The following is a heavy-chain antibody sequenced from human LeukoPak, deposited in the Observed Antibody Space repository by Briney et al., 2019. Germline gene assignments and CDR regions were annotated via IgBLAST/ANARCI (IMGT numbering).Heavy chain of an antibody. CDR3: GRQGYTASYYFLDF. D-gene: IGHD1-26*01. J-gene: IGHJ4*02. V-gene: IGHV4-4*07. CDR2: IYTTGAT. CDR1: SGSINSYY. Sequence: SETLSLTCTVSSGSINSYYWGWVRQPPGKGLEWIGRIYTTGATQYNPSLKSRVTISIDTSTNQFSLNLRSMTAADTAVYYRGRQGYTASYYFLDFWSQGTLVAVS.